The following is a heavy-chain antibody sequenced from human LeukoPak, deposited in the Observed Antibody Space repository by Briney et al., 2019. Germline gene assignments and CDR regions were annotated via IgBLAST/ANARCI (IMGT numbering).Heavy chain of an antibody. D-gene: IGHD2-2*02. Sequence: ASVKVSCKASGRTFISYAISWVRQAPGQGLEWMGGIIPIFGTANYAQKFQGRVTITADESTSTAYMELSSLRSEDTAVYYCLASPGYCSSTSCYMIDYWGQGTLVTVSS. CDR3: LASPGYCSSTSCYMIDY. V-gene: IGHV1-69*01. CDR1: GRTFISYA. J-gene: IGHJ4*02. CDR2: IIPIFGTA.